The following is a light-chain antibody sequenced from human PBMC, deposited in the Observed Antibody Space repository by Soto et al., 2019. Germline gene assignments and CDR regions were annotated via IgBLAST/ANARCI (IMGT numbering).Light chain of an antibody. CDR2: SAS. CDR1: QDININ. J-gene: IGKJ5*01. V-gene: IGKV3-15*01. CDR3: QQYDNWPPYT. Sequence: EIVMTHSPSTLSVSPLERATLSFMSSQDININLAWYQQKAGQAPRLLIYSASTRAAGIPARFSGTGSETDFTLTIDSLQSEDFAVYYCQQYDNWPPYTFGQGTRLEIK.